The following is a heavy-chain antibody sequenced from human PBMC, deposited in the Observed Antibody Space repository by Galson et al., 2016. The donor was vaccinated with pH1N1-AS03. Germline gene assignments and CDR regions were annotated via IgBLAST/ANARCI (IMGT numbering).Heavy chain of an antibody. V-gene: IGHV1-18*04. CDR3: ARAAPFDP. D-gene: IGHD2-15*01. CDR2: ISPYNGNT. J-gene: IGHJ5*02. CDR1: GYTFPNFG. Sequence: SGAEVKRPGASVKVSCKASGYTFPNFGMSWVRQAPGQGLEWMGWISPYNGNTQYAQRLEGRVTMTTDTSTNTAYLELRSLTYDDTAVYYCARAAPFDPWGHGTLVIVSS.